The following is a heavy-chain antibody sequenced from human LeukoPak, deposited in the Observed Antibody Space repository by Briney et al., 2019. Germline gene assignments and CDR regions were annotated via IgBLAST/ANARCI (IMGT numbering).Heavy chain of an antibody. D-gene: IGHD2-21*02. V-gene: IGHV4-38-2*02. J-gene: IGHJ2*01. Sequence: PSETLSLTCTVSGYSISSTYYWGWIRQPPGKGLEWVGSIYHSGSTYYNPSLKSRVTISVDTSKNQFSLKLSSVTAADTAVYYCARSQGAHCGGDCWPSLGWYFDLWGRGTLVTVSS. CDR3: ARSQGAHCGGDCWPSLGWYFDL. CDR1: GYSISSTYY. CDR2: IYHSGST.